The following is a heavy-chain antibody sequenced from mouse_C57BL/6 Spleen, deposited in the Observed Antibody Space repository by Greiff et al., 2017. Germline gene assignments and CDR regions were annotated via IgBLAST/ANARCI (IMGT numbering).Heavy chain of an antibody. CDR3: ARLTRGNYFDY. CDR1: GYTFTDYY. J-gene: IGHJ2*01. CDR2: INPNNGGT. V-gene: IGHV1-26*01. Sequence: EVQLQQSGPELVKISCKASGYTFTDYYMNWVKQSHGKSLEWIGDINPNNGGTSYNQKFKGKATLTVDKSSSPAYMELRSLTSEDSAVYYCARLTRGNYFDYWGQGTTLTVSS.